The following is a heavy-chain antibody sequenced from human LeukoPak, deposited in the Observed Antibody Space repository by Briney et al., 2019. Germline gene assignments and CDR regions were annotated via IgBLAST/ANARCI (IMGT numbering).Heavy chain of an antibody. D-gene: IGHD3-22*01. Sequence: GGSLRLSCEAPGFPFSSNAMSWSRKAPGKGLEWVSPISGSGGSTYYADSVKGRFTISRDNSKNTLYLQMNSLRAEDTAVYYCAKGTSGYYPYYFDYWGQGTLVTVSS. CDR3: AKGTSGYYPYYFDY. CDR2: ISGSGGST. CDR1: GFPFSSNA. J-gene: IGHJ4*02. V-gene: IGHV3-23*01.